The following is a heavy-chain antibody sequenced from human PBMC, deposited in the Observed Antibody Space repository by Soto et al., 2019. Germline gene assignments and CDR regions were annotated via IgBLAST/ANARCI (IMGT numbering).Heavy chain of an antibody. D-gene: IGHD4-17*01. CDR2: ISSSSSTI. J-gene: IGHJ4*02. CDR1: GFTFSSYS. CDR3: ARESLATVTTFAY. V-gene: IGHV3-48*01. Sequence: GGSLRLSCAASGFTFSSYSMNWVRQAPGKGLEWVSYISSSSSTIYYADSVKGRFTISRDNAKNSLYLQMNSLRAEDTAVYYCARESLATVTTFAYWGQGTLVTVSS.